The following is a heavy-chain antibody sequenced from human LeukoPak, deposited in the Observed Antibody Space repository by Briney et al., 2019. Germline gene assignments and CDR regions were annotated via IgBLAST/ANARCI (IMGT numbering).Heavy chain of an antibody. D-gene: IGHD2-15*01. V-gene: IGHV4-34*01. CDR1: GGSFSGYY. J-gene: IGHJ4*02. CDR3: ARSAYCSGGSCLYYFDY. CDR2: INHSGST. Sequence: PSETLSLTCAVYGGSFSGYYWSWIRQPPGKGLEWIGEINHSGSTNYNPSLKSRVTVSVDTSKNQFSLRLSTVTAADTAVYYCARSAYCSGGSCLYYFDYWGQGTLVTVSS.